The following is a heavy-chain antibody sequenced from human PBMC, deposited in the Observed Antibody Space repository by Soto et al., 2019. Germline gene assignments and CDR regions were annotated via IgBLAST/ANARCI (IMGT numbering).Heavy chain of an antibody. CDR1: GFTFSSYA. Sequence: GGSLRLSCAASGFTFSSYALSWVRQAPGKGLEWVSAISGSGGSTYYADSVKGRFTIASDTSQNTLYLHMNSLRAAVMSFSYGASDSVPADPFDYWGQGTLVTVSS. CDR3: ASDSVPADPFDY. V-gene: IGHV3-23*01. CDR2: ISGSGGST. J-gene: IGHJ4*02.